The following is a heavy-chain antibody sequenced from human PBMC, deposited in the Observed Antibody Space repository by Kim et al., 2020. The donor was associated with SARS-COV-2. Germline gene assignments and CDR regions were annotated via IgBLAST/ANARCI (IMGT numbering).Heavy chain of an antibody. CDR1: GFTFSDYY. CDR2: ISSSGSTI. CDR3: AVGPSYYYYYYMDV. Sequence: GGSLRLSCAASGFTFSDYYMSWIRQAPGKGLEWVSYISSSGSTIYYADSVKGRFTISRDNAKNSLYLQMNSLRAEDTAVYYCAVGPSYYYYYYMDVWGKGTTVTVSS. J-gene: IGHJ6*03. V-gene: IGHV3-11*01.